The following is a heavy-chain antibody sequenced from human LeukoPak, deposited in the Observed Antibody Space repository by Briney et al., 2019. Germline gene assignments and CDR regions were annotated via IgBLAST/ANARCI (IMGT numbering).Heavy chain of an antibody. V-gene: IGHV3-30-3*01. CDR2: ISYDGSNK. CDR3: AREWELDVDY. CDR1: VFTFSSYA. Sequence: GRSLRLACAASVFTFSSYAMHWVRQARGKGLGWVAVISYDGSNKHYGDCVKGRFTISRDNSQNTLYLQMNSLRAEDTAVYYCAREWELDVDYWGQGTLVTVSS. D-gene: IGHD1-26*01. J-gene: IGHJ4*02.